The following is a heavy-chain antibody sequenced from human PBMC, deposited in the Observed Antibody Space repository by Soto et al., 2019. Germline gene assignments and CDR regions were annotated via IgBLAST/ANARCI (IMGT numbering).Heavy chain of an antibody. D-gene: IGHD1-26*01. CDR1: GGSISSYY. CDR2: IYYSGST. J-gene: IGHJ4*02. CDR3: ARHDGGATIDY. V-gene: IGHV4-59*08. Sequence: SETLSLTCTVSGGSISSYYWSWIRQPPGKGLEWIGYIYYSGSTNYNPSLKSRVTISVDTSKNQFSLKLSSVTAADTAVYYCARHDGGATIDYWGQGTLVTVSS.